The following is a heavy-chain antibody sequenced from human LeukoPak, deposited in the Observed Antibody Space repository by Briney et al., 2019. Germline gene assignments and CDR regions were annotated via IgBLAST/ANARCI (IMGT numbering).Heavy chain of an antibody. CDR2: MNPNCGNP. Sequence: SVKVSCKASGYTFTSYDINWVRQATGQGLEWMGWMNPNCGNPGHAQKFQGRVTITRNTSISTAYMELSSLRSEDTAVYYCARGQELSDYWGQGTLVRVSS. CDR1: GYTFTSYD. V-gene: IGHV1-8*03. CDR3: ARGQELSDY. J-gene: IGHJ4*02.